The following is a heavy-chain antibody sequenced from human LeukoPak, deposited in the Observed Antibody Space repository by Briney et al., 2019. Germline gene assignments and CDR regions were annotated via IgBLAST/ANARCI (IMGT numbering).Heavy chain of an antibody. V-gene: IGHV4-30-4*01. D-gene: IGHD4-11*01. CDR1: GGSISSADYY. J-gene: IGHJ6*02. CDR2: IYYSGST. CDR3: ARDTTVYYYGMDV. Sequence: SSETLSLTCTVSGGSISSADYYWSWIRQPPGKGLEWIGYIYYSGSTYYNPSLKSRVTISVDTSKNQFSLKLSSVTAADTAVYYCARDTTVYYYGMDVWGQGTTVTVSS.